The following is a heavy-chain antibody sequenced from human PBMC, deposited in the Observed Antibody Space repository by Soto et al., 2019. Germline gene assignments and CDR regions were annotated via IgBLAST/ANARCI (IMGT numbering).Heavy chain of an antibody. Sequence: GGSLRLSCAASGFIFNNNAMHWVRQAPGKGLEWVAVILYDGSNKYYAESVKGRFTISRDNSKNTLYLEMNSLRAEDTAVYYCARDRVLRFLEWLPYYGMDVWGQGTTVTVSS. D-gene: IGHD3-3*01. CDR2: ILYDGSNK. J-gene: IGHJ6*02. V-gene: IGHV3-30*03. CDR3: ARDRVLRFLEWLPYYGMDV. CDR1: GFIFNNNA.